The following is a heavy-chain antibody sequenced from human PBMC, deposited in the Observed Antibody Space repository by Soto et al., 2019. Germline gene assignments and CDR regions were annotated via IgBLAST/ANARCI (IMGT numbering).Heavy chain of an antibody. V-gene: IGHV3-30-3*01. CDR2: ISNDDSNK. CDR3: ARDMGKYGNPDY. J-gene: IGHJ4*02. D-gene: IGHD3-10*01. Sequence: QVQLVDSGGGVVQPGRSLRLSCAASGFIFSSYAMHWVRQAPGKGLEWVAVISNDDSNKYYADSVKGRFTISRDNSKNTLYLQMNSLRAEDTAVYYCARDMGKYGNPDYWGQGTLVTVSS. CDR1: GFIFSSYA.